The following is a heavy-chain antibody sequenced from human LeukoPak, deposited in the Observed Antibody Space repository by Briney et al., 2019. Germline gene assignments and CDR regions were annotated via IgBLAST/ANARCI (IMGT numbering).Heavy chain of an antibody. D-gene: IGHD3-22*01. CDR1: GFTFSSYS. Sequence: PGGSLRLSCAASGFTFSSYSMNWVRQAPGKGLEWVSSISSSSSYIYYADSVKGRFTISRDNAKNSLYLQMNSLRAEDTAVYYCARDRRYYDSSGYAFDYWGQGTLVTVSS. J-gene: IGHJ4*02. CDR3: ARDRRYYDSSGYAFDY. V-gene: IGHV3-21*01. CDR2: ISSSSSYI.